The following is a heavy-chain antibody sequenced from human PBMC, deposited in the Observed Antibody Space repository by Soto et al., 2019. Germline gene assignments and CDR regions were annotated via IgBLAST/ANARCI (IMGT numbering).Heavy chain of an antibody. D-gene: IGHD2-8*02. CDR2: IYYSGST. CDR1: GGSFSSGGYY. V-gene: IGHV4-31*02. Sequence: PSETLSLTXTVSGGSFSSGGYYWSWIRQLPGKGLEWIGYIYYSGSTYYNPSLKSRFTISLDTSKNQFSLKLSSVTAADTAVYYCARATSFSGHHGYWGQGTLVTVS. CDR3: ARATSFSGHHGY. J-gene: IGHJ4*02.